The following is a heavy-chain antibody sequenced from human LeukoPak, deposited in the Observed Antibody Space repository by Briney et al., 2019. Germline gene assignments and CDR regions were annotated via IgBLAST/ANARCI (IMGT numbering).Heavy chain of an antibody. CDR2: IHSSEGT. CDR1: GGFLNGYY. J-gene: IGHJ6*04. D-gene: IGHD4-17*01. CDR3: ARHVYGEGMVV. Sequence: PSETLSLTCTVSGGFLNGYYWGWIRQPPGKGLECIGYIHSSEGTAHNASLKSRLTISLDTSKNQFSLTLSSVTAADTAVYYCARHVYGEGMVVWGKGTTVTVSS. V-gene: IGHV4-59*08.